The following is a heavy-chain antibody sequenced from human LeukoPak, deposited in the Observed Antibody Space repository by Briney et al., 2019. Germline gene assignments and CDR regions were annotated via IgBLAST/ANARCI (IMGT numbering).Heavy chain of an antibody. Sequence: GGSLRLSCAASGFTVSSNYMSWVRQAPGKGLEWVSVIYSGGSTYYADSVKGRFTISRDNSKNTLYLQMNRLRAEDTAVYYCAREKRITIFGVVKNAFDIWGQGTMVTVSS. J-gene: IGHJ3*02. CDR1: GFTVSSNY. D-gene: IGHD3-3*01. CDR2: IYSGGST. CDR3: AREKRITIFGVVKNAFDI. V-gene: IGHV3-53*01.